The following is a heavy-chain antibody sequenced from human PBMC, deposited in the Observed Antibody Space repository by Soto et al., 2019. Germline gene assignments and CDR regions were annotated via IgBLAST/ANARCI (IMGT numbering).Heavy chain of an antibody. V-gene: IGHV4-39*01. CDR1: GGSITSSSYY. D-gene: IGHD1-26*01. CDR3: ATQEVGGTYVYTFDY. J-gene: IGHJ4*02. Sequence: SEILSLTCTVSGGSITSSSYYWGWIRQPPGKGLEWIGSIYYSGSTYYNPSLKSRVTISVDTSKNQFSLKLSSVTAADTAVYYCATQEVGGTYVYTFDYWGQGTLVPVSS. CDR2: IYYSGST.